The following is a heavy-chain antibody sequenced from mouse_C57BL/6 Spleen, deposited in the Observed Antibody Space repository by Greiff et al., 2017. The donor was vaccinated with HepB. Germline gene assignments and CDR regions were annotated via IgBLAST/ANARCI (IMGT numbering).Heavy chain of an antibody. Sequence: QVHVKQSGAELAKPGASVKLSCKASGYTFTSYWMHWVKQRPGQGLEWIGYINPSSGYTKYNQKFKDKATLTADKSSSTAYMQLSSLTYEDSAVYYCARGDYDYAMDYWGQGTSVTVSS. V-gene: IGHV1-7*01. CDR2: INPSSGYT. CDR3: ARGDYDYAMDY. D-gene: IGHD2-4*01. J-gene: IGHJ4*01. CDR1: GYTFTSYW.